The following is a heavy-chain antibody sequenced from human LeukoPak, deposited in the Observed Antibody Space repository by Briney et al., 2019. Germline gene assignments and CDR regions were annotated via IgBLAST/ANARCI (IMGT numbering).Heavy chain of an antibody. J-gene: IGHJ4*02. Sequence: SVKVSCKASGGTFSSYAISWVRQAPGQGLEWMGRIIPVVNIPDYAQKFQGRVTIIADKSTSTVYMELSSLKSEDTDIYYCATQTYSGSYSGVAYWGQGTLVTVSS. CDR1: GGTFSSYA. V-gene: IGHV1-69*04. D-gene: IGHD1-26*01. CDR2: IIPVVNIP. CDR3: ATQTYSGSYSGVAY.